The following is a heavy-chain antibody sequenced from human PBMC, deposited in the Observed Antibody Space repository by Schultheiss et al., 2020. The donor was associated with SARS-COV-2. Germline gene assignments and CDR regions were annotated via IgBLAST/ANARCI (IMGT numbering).Heavy chain of an antibody. CDR1: GFTFDDYA. CDR3: AKVVGVVAATETTFDP. Sequence: SLKISCAASGFTFDDYAMHWVRQAPGKGLEWVSGISWNSGSIGYADSVKGRFTISRDNAKNSLYLQMNSLRAEDTALYYCAKVVGVVAATETTFDPWGQGTLVTVSS. V-gene: IGHV3-9*01. CDR2: ISWNSGSI. J-gene: IGHJ5*02. D-gene: IGHD2-15*01.